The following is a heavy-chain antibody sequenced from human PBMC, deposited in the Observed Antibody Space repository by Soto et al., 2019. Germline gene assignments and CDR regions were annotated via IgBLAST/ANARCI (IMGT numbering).Heavy chain of an antibody. J-gene: IGHJ2*01. CDR1: GFNVSSNY. V-gene: IGHV3-53*04. D-gene: IGHD2-15*01. Sequence: GGSLRLSCAASGFNVSSNYMSWVRQAPGKGLEWVSVIYSGGSTYYADSVKGRFTISRHNSKNTLYLQMNSLRAEDTAVYYCARSVCSGGSCYSNEYWYFDLWGRGTLVTVSS. CDR3: ARSVCSGGSCYSNEYWYFDL. CDR2: IYSGGST.